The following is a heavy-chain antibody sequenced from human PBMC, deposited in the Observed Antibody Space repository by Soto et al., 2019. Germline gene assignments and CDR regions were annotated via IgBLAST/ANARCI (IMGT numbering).Heavy chain of an antibody. CDR3: ASHVVIDWYFDL. CDR2: IYYSGST. Sequence: PSETLSLTCTVSGGSIISGDYYWIWIRQPPGKGLEWIGYIYYSGSTYYNPSLKSRVTISVDTSKNQFSLKLSSVTAADTAVYYCASHVVIDWYFDLWGRGTLVTVSS. CDR1: GGSIISGDYY. J-gene: IGHJ2*01. D-gene: IGHD3-22*01. V-gene: IGHV4-30-4*01.